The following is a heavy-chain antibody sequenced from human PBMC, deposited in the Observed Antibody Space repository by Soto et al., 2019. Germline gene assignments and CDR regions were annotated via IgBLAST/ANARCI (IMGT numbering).Heavy chain of an antibody. J-gene: IGHJ6*03. CDR1: GFTFSAYW. CDR3: ARGAINYYYEDV. CDR2: KRDGSTT. Sequence: EVQLVESGGGLVQPGGSLRLSCAASGFTFSAYWMHWVRQAPGKGLEWVSRKRDGSTTNYADSVKGRFTISRDNAKNTLYVEMNSLRVEDTADYYCARGAINYYYEDVWGKGTTVTVSS. V-gene: IGHV3-74*01.